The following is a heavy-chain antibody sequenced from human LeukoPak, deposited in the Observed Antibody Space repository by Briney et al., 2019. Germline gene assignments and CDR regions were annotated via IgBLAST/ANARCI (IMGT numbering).Heavy chain of an antibody. Sequence: GASVKVSCKASGYTFTSYYMHWMRQAPGQGLEWMGIINPSGGSTSYAQKFQGRVTMTRDTSTSTVYMELSSLRSEDTAVYYCARGPPILLWFGDPTPDFDYWGQGTLVTVSS. D-gene: IGHD3-10*01. V-gene: IGHV1-46*01. CDR3: ARGPPILLWFGDPTPDFDY. CDR2: INPSGGST. J-gene: IGHJ4*02. CDR1: GYTFTSYY.